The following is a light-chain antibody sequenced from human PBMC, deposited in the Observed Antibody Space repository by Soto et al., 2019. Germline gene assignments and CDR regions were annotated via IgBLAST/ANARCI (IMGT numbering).Light chain of an antibody. CDR3: QPSYSTPRT. Sequence: DIQMTQSPSSLSASVGDRVTITCRASQSISSYLNWYQQKPGKAPKLLIYAASSLQSGVPSRFSGSGSGTDFTLSISSPQPEDFATYYCQPSYSTPRTFGQGTKLEIK. J-gene: IGKJ2*01. V-gene: IGKV1-39*01. CDR2: AAS. CDR1: QSISSY.